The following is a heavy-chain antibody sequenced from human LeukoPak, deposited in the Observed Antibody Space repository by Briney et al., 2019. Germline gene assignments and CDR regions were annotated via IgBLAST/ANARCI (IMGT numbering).Heavy chain of an antibody. CDR1: GFTFSSYS. J-gene: IGHJ4*02. Sequence: GGSLRLSCAASGFTFSSYSMSWVRQAPGKGLEWVANIKQDGSEKYYVDSVKGRFTISRDNAKNSLYLQMNSLRAEDTALYYCASAYSGYDRTAFDYWGQGTLVTVSS. CDR2: IKQDGSEK. V-gene: IGHV3-7*01. D-gene: IGHD5-12*01. CDR3: ASAYSGYDRTAFDY.